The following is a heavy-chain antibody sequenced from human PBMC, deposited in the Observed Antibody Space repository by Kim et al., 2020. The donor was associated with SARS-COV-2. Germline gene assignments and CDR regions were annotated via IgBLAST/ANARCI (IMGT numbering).Heavy chain of an antibody. CDR2: IYYRVRP. V-gene: IGHV4-39*07. J-gene: IGHJ5*02. CDR3: ASKTS. Sequence: IYYRVRPYYNPSLKSRVTISVDTSKNQFSLKLSSVTAADTAVYYCASKTSWGQGTLVTVSS.